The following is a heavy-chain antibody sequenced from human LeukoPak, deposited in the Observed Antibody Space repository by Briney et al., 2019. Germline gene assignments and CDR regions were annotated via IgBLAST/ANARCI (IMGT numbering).Heavy chain of an antibody. D-gene: IGHD5-18*01. CDR2: ISWNSGSI. Sequence: GRSLRLSCAASGFTFDDYAMHWVRQAPGKGLEWVSGISWNSGSIGYADSVKGRFTISRDNAKNSPYLQMNSLRAEDTALYYCAKDGTAMAIYYFDYWGQGTLVTVSS. CDR3: AKDGTAMAIYYFDY. CDR1: GFTFDDYA. J-gene: IGHJ4*02. V-gene: IGHV3-9*01.